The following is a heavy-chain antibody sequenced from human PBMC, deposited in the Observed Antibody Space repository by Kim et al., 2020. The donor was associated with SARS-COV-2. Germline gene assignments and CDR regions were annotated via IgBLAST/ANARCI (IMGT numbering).Heavy chain of an antibody. V-gene: IGHV3-23*01. CDR3: AKGGASRFLEWLFHILFDY. Sequence: GRFNISRTNSKNTLYLKMNSLRAEDTAVYYCAKGGASRFLEWLFHILFDYWGQGTLVTVSS. D-gene: IGHD3-3*01. J-gene: IGHJ4*02.